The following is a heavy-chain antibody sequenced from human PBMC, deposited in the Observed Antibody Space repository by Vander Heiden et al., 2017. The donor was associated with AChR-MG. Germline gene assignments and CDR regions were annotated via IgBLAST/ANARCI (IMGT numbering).Heavy chain of an antibody. V-gene: IGHV3-33*01. J-gene: IGHJ6*02. CDR2: IWYDGSNK. D-gene: IGHD4-4*01. CDR3: ARDATTVTTYYGMDV. CDR1: GFTFSSYG. Sequence: QVQLVESGGGVVQPGRSLRLSCAASGFTFSSYGMHWVRQAQGKGLEWVAVIWYDGSNKYYADSVKGRFTISRDNSKNTLYLQMNSLRAEDTAVYYCARDATTVTTYYGMDVWGQGTTVTVSS.